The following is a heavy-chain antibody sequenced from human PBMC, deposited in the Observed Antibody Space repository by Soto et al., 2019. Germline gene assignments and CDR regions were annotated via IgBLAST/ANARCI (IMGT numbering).Heavy chain of an antibody. J-gene: IGHJ4*02. V-gene: IGHV3-30-3*01. Sequence: GESLKISCAASGFTFSSYAMHWVRQAPGKGLEWVAVISYDGSNKYYADSVKGRFTISRDNSKNTLYLQMNSLRAEDTAVYYCARDLPSDYPYYFDYWGRGTLVTVSS. CDR1: GFTFSSYA. CDR2: ISYDGSNK. D-gene: IGHD3-16*01. CDR3: ARDLPSDYPYYFDY.